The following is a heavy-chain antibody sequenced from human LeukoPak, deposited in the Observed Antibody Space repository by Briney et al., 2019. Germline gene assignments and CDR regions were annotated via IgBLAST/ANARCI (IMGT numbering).Heavy chain of an antibody. CDR2: ITGSGGST. CDR3: TKGGSVTIFGVFIEFSSES. J-gene: IGHJ5*02. V-gene: IGHV3-23*01. D-gene: IGHD3-3*01. Sequence: PGGSLRLSCAVSGFTFSSFAMTWVRQAPGKGLEWVSGITGSGGSTYYADSVKGRFTISRDNSKNTLFLQMNSLRAEDTAIYYCTKGGSVTIFGVFIEFSSESWGQGTLVTVSP. CDR1: GFTFSSFA.